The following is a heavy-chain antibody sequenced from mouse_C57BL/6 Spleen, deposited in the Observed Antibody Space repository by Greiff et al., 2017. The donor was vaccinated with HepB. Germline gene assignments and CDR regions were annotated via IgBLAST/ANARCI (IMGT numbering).Heavy chain of an antibody. D-gene: IGHD1-1*01. Sequence: VKLQQPGAELVKPGASVKMSCKASGYTFTSYWITWVKQRPGQGLEWIGDIYPGSGSTNYNEKFKSKATLTVDTSSSTAYMQLSSLTSEDSAVYYCARHYYGSSPWFAYWGQGTLVTVSA. J-gene: IGHJ3*01. CDR3: ARHYYGSSPWFAY. CDR2: IYPGSGST. V-gene: IGHV1-55*01. CDR1: GYTFTSYW.